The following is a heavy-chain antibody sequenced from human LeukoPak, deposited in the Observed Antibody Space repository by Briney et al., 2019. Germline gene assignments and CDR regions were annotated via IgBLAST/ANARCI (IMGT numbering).Heavy chain of an antibody. CDR2: ISSSSSYI. D-gene: IGHD1-26*01. Sequence: GGSLRLSCAASGFTFSSYSMNWVRQAPGKGLEWVSSISSSSSYIYYADSVKGRFTISRDNAKNSLYLQMNSLRAEDTAVYYCAKWDLVGAVVDWGQGTLVTVSS. J-gene: IGHJ4*02. CDR1: GFTFSSYS. V-gene: IGHV3-21*01. CDR3: AKWDLVGAVVD.